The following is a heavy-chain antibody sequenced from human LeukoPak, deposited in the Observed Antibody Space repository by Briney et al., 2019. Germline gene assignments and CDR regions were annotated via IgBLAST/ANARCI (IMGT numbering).Heavy chain of an antibody. CDR1: GFTVSSNY. CDR2: IYSGGST. J-gene: IGHJ4*02. Sequence: GGSLRLSCAASGFTVSSNYLSWVRQAPGKGLEWVSTIYSGGSTYYADSVTGRFTISRDNSKNTLYLQMNSLRADDTAAYYCARDGAVLTGYYDYWGQGTLVTVSS. V-gene: IGHV3-66*01. CDR3: ARDGAVLTGYYDY. D-gene: IGHD3-9*01.